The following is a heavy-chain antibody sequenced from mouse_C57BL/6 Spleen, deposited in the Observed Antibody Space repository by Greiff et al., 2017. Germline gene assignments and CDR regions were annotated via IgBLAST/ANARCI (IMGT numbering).Heavy chain of an antibody. Sequence: VQLQQPGAELVRPGSSVKLSCKASGYTFTSYWMHWVKQRPIQGLEWIGNIDPSDSETHYNQKFKDKATLTVDKSSSTAYMQLSSLTSEDSAVYYCARGGGLLPLYFDYWGQGTTLTVSA. J-gene: IGHJ2*01. D-gene: IGHD2-3*01. V-gene: IGHV1-52*01. CDR2: IDPSDSET. CDR1: GYTFTSYW. CDR3: ARGGGLLPLYFDY.